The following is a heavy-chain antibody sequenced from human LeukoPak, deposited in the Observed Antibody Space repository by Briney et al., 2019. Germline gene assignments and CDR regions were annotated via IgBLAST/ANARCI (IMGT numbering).Heavy chain of an antibody. D-gene: IGHD2-21*02. CDR2: ISSSSSYI. CDR3: ASLVVTAPYNWFDP. Sequence: GGSLRLSCAASGFTFSSYSMNWVRQAPGKGLEWVSSISSSSSYIYYADSVKGRFTISRDNAKNSLYLQMNSLRAEDTAVYYCASLVVTAPYNWFDPWGQGTLATVSS. V-gene: IGHV3-21*01. J-gene: IGHJ5*02. CDR1: GFTFSSYS.